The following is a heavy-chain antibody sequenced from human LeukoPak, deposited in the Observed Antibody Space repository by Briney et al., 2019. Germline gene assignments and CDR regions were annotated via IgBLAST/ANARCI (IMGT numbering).Heavy chain of an antibody. Sequence: ASVKVSCKASGYTFTGYYMHWVRQAPGQGLEWMGWINPNSGGTNYAQKFQGRVTMTRDTSISTAYMELSRLRSDDTAVYYCARDLTPHYYDSSGYGLGAFDIWGQGTMVTVSS. D-gene: IGHD3-22*01. CDR3: ARDLTPHYYDSSGYGLGAFDI. CDR1: GYTFTGYY. J-gene: IGHJ3*02. CDR2: INPNSGGT. V-gene: IGHV1-2*02.